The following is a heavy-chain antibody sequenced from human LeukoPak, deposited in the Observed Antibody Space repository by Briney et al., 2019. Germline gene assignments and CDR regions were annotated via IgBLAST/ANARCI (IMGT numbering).Heavy chain of an antibody. D-gene: IGHD1-1*01. CDR3: ARGTGTTIDYYYYGMDV. Sequence: ASVKVSCKTSGYTFTKYLIHWVRQPPGQGLEWMGWISAYNGNTNYAQKLQGRVTMTTDTSTSTAYMELRSLRSDDTAVYYCARGTGTTIDYYYYGMDVWGQGTTVTVSS. J-gene: IGHJ6*02. CDR1: GYTFTKYL. CDR2: ISAYNGNT. V-gene: IGHV1-18*04.